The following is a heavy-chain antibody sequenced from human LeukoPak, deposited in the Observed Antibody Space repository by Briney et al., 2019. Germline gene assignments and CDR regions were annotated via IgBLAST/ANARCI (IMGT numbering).Heavy chain of an antibody. CDR1: GFTFSSYT. CDR3: ARPTTVTTGYFDY. CDR2: ISSSGSTI. V-gene: IGHV3-48*04. Sequence: GGSLRLSCAASGFTFSSYTMSWVRQAPGKGLEWVSYISSSGSTIYYADSVKGRFTISRDNAKNSLYLQMNSLRAEDTAVYYCARPTTVTTGYFDYWGQGTLVTVSS. D-gene: IGHD4-17*01. J-gene: IGHJ4*02.